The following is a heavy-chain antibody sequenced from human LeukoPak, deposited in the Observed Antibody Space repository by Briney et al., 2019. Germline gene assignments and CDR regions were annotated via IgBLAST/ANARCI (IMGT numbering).Heavy chain of an antibody. CDR1: GYTFTSYD. V-gene: IGHV1-8*01. CDR3: ARVYYDSSGPTQGFDY. D-gene: IGHD3-22*01. J-gene: IGHJ4*02. CDR2: MNPNSGST. Sequence: ASVKVSCKASGYTFTSYDINWVRQATGQGLEWMGWMNPNSGSTGYAQKFQGRVTMTRNTSISTAYMELSSLRSEDTAVYYCARVYYDSSGPTQGFDYWGQGTLVTVSS.